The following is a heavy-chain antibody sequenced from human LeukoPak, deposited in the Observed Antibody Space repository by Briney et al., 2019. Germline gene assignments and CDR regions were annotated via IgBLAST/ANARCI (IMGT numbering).Heavy chain of an antibody. CDR3: ARIASHSSSWYDGGY. V-gene: IGHV3-21*01. J-gene: IGHJ4*02. Sequence: GGSLRLSCAASGFIFSYYSMNWVRQAPGKGLEWVSSINSNSNYMSYADPVKGRFTISRDNAKKTLYLQMNSLRAEDTGVYYCARIASHSSSWYDGGYWGQGTLVTVSS. D-gene: IGHD6-13*01. CDR1: GFIFSYYS. CDR2: INSNSNYM.